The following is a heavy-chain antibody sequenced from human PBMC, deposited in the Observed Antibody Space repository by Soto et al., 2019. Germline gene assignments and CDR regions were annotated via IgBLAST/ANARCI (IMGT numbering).Heavy chain of an antibody. CDR1: GGTFSSYA. CDR2: IIPIFGTA. J-gene: IGHJ1*01. D-gene: IGHD6-19*01. Sequence: QVQLVQSGAEVKKPGSSVKVSCKASGGTFSSYAISWVRQAPGQGLEWMGGIIPIFGTANYAQKFQGRVTFSAYESENLAYMKFFPRRCEDAAVFNRPLGKARVAVVWLCKFGGFHPWRQGSLVTV. V-gene: IGHV1-69*12. CDR3: PLGKARVAVVWLCKFGGFHP.